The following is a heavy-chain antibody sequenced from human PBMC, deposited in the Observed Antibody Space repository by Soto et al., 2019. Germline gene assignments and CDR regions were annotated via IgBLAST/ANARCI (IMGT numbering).Heavy chain of an antibody. Sequence: GGSLRLSCAASGFTLSSYAMSWVRQAPGKGLEWVSAISVSVNRTFHTDSVKGRFTISRDNAKNALYLQMNSPRVEDTAVYYCAKEVTSGSYSNYYYGSEVWGKGTMVTGSS. V-gene: IGHV3-23*01. CDR3: AKEVTSGSYSNYYYGSEV. D-gene: IGHD1-26*01. CDR2: ISVSVNRT. J-gene: IGHJ6*04. CDR1: GFTLSSYA.